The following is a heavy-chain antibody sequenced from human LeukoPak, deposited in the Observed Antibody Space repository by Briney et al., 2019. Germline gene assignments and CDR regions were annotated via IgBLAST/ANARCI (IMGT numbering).Heavy chain of an antibody. Sequence: GASVKVSCKASGYTFTSYGISWVRQAPGQGLEWMGWISVYNGNTNYAQELQGRVTMTTDISTSTAYMELRSLRSDDTAVYYCARNYYDSSGYYYFDYWGQGTLVTVSS. D-gene: IGHD3-22*01. CDR2: ISVYNGNT. J-gene: IGHJ4*02. CDR3: ARNYYDSSGYYYFDY. CDR1: GYTFTSYG. V-gene: IGHV1-18*01.